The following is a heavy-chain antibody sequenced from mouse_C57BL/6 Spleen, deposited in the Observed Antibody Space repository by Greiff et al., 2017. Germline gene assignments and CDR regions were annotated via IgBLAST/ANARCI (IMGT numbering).Heavy chain of an antibody. CDR2: ISSGSSTI. V-gene: IGHV5-17*01. Sequence: EVKLMESGGGLVKPGGSLKLSCAASGFTFSDYGMHWVRQAPEKGLEWVAYISSGSSTIYYADTVKGRITISRDNAKNTLFLQMTSLRSEDTAMYYCAKGSNYVLDYWGQGTSVTVSS. CDR1: GFTFSDYG. CDR3: AKGSNYVLDY. D-gene: IGHD2-5*01. J-gene: IGHJ4*01.